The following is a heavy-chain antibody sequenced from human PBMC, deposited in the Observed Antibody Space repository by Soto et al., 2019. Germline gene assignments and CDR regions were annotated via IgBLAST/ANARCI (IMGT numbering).Heavy chain of an antibody. CDR3: ARVGFWSGYLY. J-gene: IGHJ4*02. Sequence: PSDTLSLICAVYGGSLSGYYWSWFRQPPGKGLEWIGEINHSGSTNYNPSLKSRVTISVDTSKNQFSLKLSSVTAADTAVYYCARVGFWSGYLYWGQGTLVTVS. D-gene: IGHD3-3*01. CDR2: INHSGST. CDR1: GGSLSGYY. V-gene: IGHV4-34*01.